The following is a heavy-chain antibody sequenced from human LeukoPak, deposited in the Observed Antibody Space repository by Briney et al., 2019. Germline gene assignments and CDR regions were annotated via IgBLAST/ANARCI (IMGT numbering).Heavy chain of an antibody. CDR3: TPGLGDY. Sequence: GGSLRLSCAASGFTFSKVWMSWVRQAPGKGLEWVGRIKRRTDGGTTDYAAPVKDGFTISRDDSKDTLYLQMNSLKTDDTAVYYCTPGLGDYWGQGTLVTVSS. D-gene: IGHD1-14*01. J-gene: IGHJ4*02. CDR1: GFTFSKVW. CDR2: IKRRTDGGTT. V-gene: IGHV3-15*01.